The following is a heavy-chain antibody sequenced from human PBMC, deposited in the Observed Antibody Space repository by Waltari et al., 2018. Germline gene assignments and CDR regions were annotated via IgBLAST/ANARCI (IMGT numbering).Heavy chain of an antibody. CDR3: AGDRAIGLFFDY. J-gene: IGHJ4*02. CDR2: VHYSGKT. CDR1: GDSISGNYW. D-gene: IGHD2-2*01. Sequence: QVQLQESGQGLVKPSGTLSLTCAVSGDSISGNYWWSWVRQSPEKGLEWIGQVHYSGKTHYNPSLQSRVAISVDKPKNQFSLNLNSVTAADTAIYYCAGDRAIGLFFDYWGRGTLVTVSS. V-gene: IGHV4-4*02.